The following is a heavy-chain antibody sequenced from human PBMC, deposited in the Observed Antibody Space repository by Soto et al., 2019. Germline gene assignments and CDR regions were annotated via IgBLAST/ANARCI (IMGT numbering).Heavy chain of an antibody. CDR1: GGSISSSSYY. J-gene: IGHJ6*03. D-gene: IGHD3-3*01. Sequence: PSETLSLTCTVSGGSISSSSYYWGWIRQPPGKGLEWIGSIYYSGSTYYNPSLKSRVTISVDTSKNQFSLKLGSVTAADTAVYYCARHKEGRDRYDFWSGPSGFYYYMDVWGKGTTVTVSS. CDR3: ARHKEGRDRYDFWSGPSGFYYYMDV. CDR2: IYYSGST. V-gene: IGHV4-39*01.